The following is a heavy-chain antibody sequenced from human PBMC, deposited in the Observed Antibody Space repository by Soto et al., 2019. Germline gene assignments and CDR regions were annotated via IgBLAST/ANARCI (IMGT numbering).Heavy chain of an antibody. J-gene: IGHJ5*02. V-gene: IGHV3-30*03. CDR2: ISYDGSNK. CDR1: GFTFSSYG. Sequence: LRLSCAASGFTFSSYGMHWVRQAPGKGLEWVAVISYDGSNKYYADSVKGRFTISRDNSKNTLYLQMDSLRVEDTAVYYCAREGALKPFSSWGQGALVTVSS. CDR3: AREGALKPFSS.